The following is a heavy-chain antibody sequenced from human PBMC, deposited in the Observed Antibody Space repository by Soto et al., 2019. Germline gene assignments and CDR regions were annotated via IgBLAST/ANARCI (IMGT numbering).Heavy chain of an antibody. D-gene: IGHD6-13*01. J-gene: IGHJ5*02. CDR1: GYSFTSYW. CDR3: ARLEDQQQLVMSWFDP. V-gene: IGHV5-51*01. Sequence: PGESLKISCKGSGYSFTSYWIGWVRQMPGKGLEWMGIIYPGDSDTRYSPSFQGQVTISADKSISTAYLQWSSLKASDTAMYYCARLEDQQQLVMSWFDPWGQGTLVTVSA. CDR2: IYPGDSDT.